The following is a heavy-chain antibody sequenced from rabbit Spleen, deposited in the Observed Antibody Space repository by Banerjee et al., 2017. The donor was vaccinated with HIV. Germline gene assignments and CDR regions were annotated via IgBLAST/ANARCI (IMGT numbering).Heavy chain of an antibody. J-gene: IGHJ4*01. D-gene: IGHD8-1*01. CDR3: ARDGTGGSYFAL. Sequence: QSLEESGGDLVKPGASLTLTCTASGFSFSSSYWICWVRQAPGKGLEWIGCIYSGIDYTYYASWAKGRFTISKTSSTTVTLQMTSLTVADTATYFCARDGTGGSYFALWGPGTLVTVS. V-gene: IGHV1S40*01. CDR2: IYSGIDYT. CDR1: GFSFSSSYW.